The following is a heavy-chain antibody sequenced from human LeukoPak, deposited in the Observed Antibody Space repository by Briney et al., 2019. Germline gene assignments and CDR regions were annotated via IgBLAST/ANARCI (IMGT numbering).Heavy chain of an antibody. D-gene: IGHD6-13*01. CDR2: INHSGST. Sequence: SETLSLTCAVYGGSFSGYYWSWIRQPPGKGLEWIGEINHSGSTNYNPSLKSRVTISVDTSKHQFSLKLSSVTAADPAVDYCTREGGQQLVRDWGRGTLVTVSS. CDR3: TREGGQQLVRD. CDR1: GGSFSGYY. J-gene: IGHJ4*02. V-gene: IGHV4-34*01.